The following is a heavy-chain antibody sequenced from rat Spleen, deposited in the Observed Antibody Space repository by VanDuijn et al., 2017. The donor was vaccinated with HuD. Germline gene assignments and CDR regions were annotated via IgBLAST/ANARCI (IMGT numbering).Heavy chain of an antibody. CDR2: IQSGGST. CDR3: ARADVAAISTDGI. D-gene: IGHD1-2*01. V-gene: IGHV2-19*01. J-gene: IGHJ2*01. Sequence: QVQLKEAGPGLVQPSETLSLTCTVSGISLLDYSVHWVRQPPGKGLEWMGRIQSGGSTDYNSALKSRLRISRDTSKSQIYLKMNSLQTEDTATYFCARADVAAISTDGIWGQGIMVTVSS. CDR1: GISLLDYS.